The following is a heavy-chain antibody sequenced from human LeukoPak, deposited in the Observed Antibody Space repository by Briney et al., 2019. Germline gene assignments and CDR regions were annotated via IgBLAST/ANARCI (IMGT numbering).Heavy chain of an antibody. Sequence: ASVKVSCKASGYTFIGYYIHWVRQAPGQGLEWMGWINPNSGGTDYAQRFQGRVTMTRDTSISTAYMELSRLRSDDTAVYYCARREEYDILTGYRDWGQGTLVTVSS. J-gene: IGHJ4*02. D-gene: IGHD3-9*01. CDR2: INPNSGGT. CDR3: ARREEYDILTGYRD. CDR1: GYTFIGYY. V-gene: IGHV1-2*02.